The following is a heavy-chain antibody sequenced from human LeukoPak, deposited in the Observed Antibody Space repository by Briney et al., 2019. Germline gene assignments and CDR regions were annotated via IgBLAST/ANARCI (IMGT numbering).Heavy chain of an antibody. CDR2: IYYSGNT. CDR3: ATGYYDFWSSNYYGMDV. Sequence: SETLSLTCTVSGGSISSSDYCWGWIRQPPGKGLEWIGSIYYSGNTYYNPSLRSRVTMSVDTSKNQFSLKLSSVTAADTAVYYCATGYYDFWSSNYYGMDVWGQGTTVTVSS. V-gene: IGHV4-39*01. D-gene: IGHD3-3*01. J-gene: IGHJ6*02. CDR1: GGSISSSDYC.